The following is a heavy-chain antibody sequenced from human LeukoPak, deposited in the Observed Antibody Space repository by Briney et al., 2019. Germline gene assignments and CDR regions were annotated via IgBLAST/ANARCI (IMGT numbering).Heavy chain of an antibody. CDR2: ISGSGGST. J-gene: IGHJ4*02. Sequence: PGGSLRLSCAAYGFTFSSYAMSWVRQAPGKGLEWVSAISGSGGSTYYADSVEGRFTISRDNSKNTLYLQMNSLRAEDTAVYYCAKHWDYYDISGYYAFDYWGQGTLVTVSS. V-gene: IGHV3-23*01. D-gene: IGHD3-22*01. CDR1: GFTFSSYA. CDR3: AKHWDYYDISGYYAFDY.